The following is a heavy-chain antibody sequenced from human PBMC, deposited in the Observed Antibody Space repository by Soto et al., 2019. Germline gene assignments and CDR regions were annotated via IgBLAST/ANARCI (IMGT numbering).Heavy chain of an antibody. J-gene: IGHJ4*02. CDR1: GLTLTNVF. CDR3: SYGADYYFDY. CDR2: IKSKTDGGTT. V-gene: IGHV3-15*07. D-gene: IGHD4-17*01. Sequence: ESGGGLVKPGESLRLSCAASGLTLTNVFMNWVRQAPGKGLEWVGRIKSKTDGGTTDYAAPVRGRFTISRDDSKNTLYLQMNSLKTEDTAVYYCSYGADYYFDYWGQGTLVTVSS.